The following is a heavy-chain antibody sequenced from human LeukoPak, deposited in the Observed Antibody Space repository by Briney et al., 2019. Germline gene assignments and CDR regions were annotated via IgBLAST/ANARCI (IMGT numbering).Heavy chain of an antibody. D-gene: IGHD5-18*01. CDR3: ARDLSYGFHGMDV. CDR1: GGSISSYY. Sequence: SETLSLTCTVSGGSISSYYWSWIRQPPGKGLEWIGYIYYSGSTNYNPSLKSRVTISVDTSKNQFSLKLSSVTVADTAVYYCARDLSYGFHGMDVWGQGTTVTVSS. CDR2: IYYSGST. J-gene: IGHJ6*02. V-gene: IGHV4-59*01.